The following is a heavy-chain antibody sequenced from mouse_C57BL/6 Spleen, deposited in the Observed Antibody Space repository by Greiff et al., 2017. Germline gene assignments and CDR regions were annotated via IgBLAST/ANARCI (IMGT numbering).Heavy chain of an antibody. CDR3: APPHSYGSDWDFDV. CDR1: GYTFTSYS. V-gene: IGHV1-4*01. Sequence: QVQLQQSGAELARPGASVKMSCKASGYTFTSYSMHWVKQRPGQGLEWIGYINPSSGYTKYNQKFKDKATLTADKSSSTAYMQLSSLTSEDSAVYYCAPPHSYGSDWDFDVWGTGTTVTVSS. CDR2: INPSSGYT. D-gene: IGHD1-1*01. J-gene: IGHJ1*03.